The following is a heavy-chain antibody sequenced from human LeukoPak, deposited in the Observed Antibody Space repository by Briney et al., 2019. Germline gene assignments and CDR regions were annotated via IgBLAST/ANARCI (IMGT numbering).Heavy chain of an antibody. D-gene: IGHD3-22*01. J-gene: IGHJ4*02. CDR3: ATDSPFDTYYYDRSGPLGGY. Sequence: ASVKVSCKVSGYTLTELSMHWVRQAPGKGLEWMGGFDPEDGETIYAQKFQGRVTMTEDTSTDTAYMELSSLRSEDTAVYYCATDSPFDTYYYDRSGPLGGYWGQGTLVTVSS. V-gene: IGHV1-24*01. CDR1: GYTLTELS. CDR2: FDPEDGET.